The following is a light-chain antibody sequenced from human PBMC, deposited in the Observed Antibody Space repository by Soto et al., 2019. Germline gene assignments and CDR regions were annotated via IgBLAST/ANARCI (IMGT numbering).Light chain of an antibody. CDR2: DAS. V-gene: IGKV1-5*01. CDR3: QQTYTTPEIT. J-gene: IGKJ5*01. CDR1: QSIGRW. Sequence: DIQMTQSPSTLSASVGDTFTVTCRSSQSIGRWLAWYQQKPGKAPKLLIFDASTLENGVPARFSGSRSGPDFTLTISSLQPEDFATYYCQQTYTTPEITFGQGTRLEIK.